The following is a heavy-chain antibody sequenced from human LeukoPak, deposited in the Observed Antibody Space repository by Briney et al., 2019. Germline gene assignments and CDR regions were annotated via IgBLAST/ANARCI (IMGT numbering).Heavy chain of an antibody. V-gene: IGHV1-46*01. J-gene: IGHJ4*02. CDR2: IKASGDWT. CDR3: VREPPGSYYFDR. Sequence: ASVKVSCNTSGYIFTNPYIHWVRQAPGQGLEWRGSIKASGDWTSSTQKFHSRVTMTTDMSTSTAYMELSSLTSEDTAVYYCVREPPGSYYFDRWGEGTQVTDSS. CDR1: GYIFTNPY.